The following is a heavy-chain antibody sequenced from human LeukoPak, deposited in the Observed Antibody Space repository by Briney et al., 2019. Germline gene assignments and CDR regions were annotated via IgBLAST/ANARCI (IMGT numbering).Heavy chain of an antibody. Sequence: SETLSLSCGVSGGSISRHYWRWIRQPPGKGLEWIGFIYYTGRITYNPSPQSRVTTSAGTSENKFSLKLTSVTAADTAVYHGAGLLDNDNSGDPDTFDVWGQGRVVTVSS. J-gene: IGHJ3*01. CDR1: GGSISRHY. CDR3: AGLLDNDNSGDPDTFDV. V-gene: IGHV4-59*11. D-gene: IGHD3-22*01. CDR2: IYYTGRI.